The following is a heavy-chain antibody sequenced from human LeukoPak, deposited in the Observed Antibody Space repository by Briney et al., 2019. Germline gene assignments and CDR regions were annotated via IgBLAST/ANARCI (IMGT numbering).Heavy chain of an antibody. CDR3: ARDEGYCSRTSCYGASKDMDV. Sequence: GGSLRLSCAASGFTFSGYPIHWVRQAPGKGLEWVAVISYDGSNKYYADSVKGRFTISRDNSKNTLYLQMNSLRAEDTAVYYCARDEGYCSRTSCYGASKDMDVWGQGTAVIVSS. D-gene: IGHD2-2*01. J-gene: IGHJ6*02. V-gene: IGHV3-30-3*01. CDR1: GFTFSGYP. CDR2: ISYDGSNK.